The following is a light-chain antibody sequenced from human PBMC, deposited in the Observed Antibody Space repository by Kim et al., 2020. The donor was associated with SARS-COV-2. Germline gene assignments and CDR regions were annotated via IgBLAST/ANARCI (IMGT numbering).Light chain of an antibody. V-gene: IGKV3-15*01. J-gene: IGKJ4*01. CDR2: DAS. CDR3: QQYLNFLT. CDR1: QSVSSN. Sequence: EIVMTQSPAPLSVSPGERATLSCRASQSVSSNLAWYQQKPGQAPRLLIYDASTRATGIPARFSGSGSGTEFTLTISSLQSEDFAVYYCQQYLNFLTFGGGTKVDIK.